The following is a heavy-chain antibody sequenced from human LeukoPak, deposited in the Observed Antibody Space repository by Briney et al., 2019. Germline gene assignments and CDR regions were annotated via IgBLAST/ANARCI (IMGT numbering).Heavy chain of an antibody. Sequence: PGGSLRLSCAASGFTFSSYAMHWVRQAPGKGLEWVAVISYDGSNKYYADSVKGRFTISRDNSKNTLYLQMNSLRAEDTAVYYCARGLDIWGQGTMVTVSS. V-gene: IGHV3-30-3*01. CDR2: ISYDGSNK. CDR3: ARGLDI. CDR1: GFTFSSYA. J-gene: IGHJ3*02.